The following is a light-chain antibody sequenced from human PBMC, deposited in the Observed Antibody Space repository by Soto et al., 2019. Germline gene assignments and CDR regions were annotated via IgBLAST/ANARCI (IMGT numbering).Light chain of an antibody. CDR3: CTYAGSFYV. V-gene: IGLV2-11*01. CDR1: SSDVGGYTS. J-gene: IGLJ1*01. Sequence: QSALTQPRSVSGSPGQSVTISCTGTSSDVGGYTSVSWYQQHPGKAPKLMIYDVNKRPSGVPDRFSGSKSGNTASLTISGLQAEDEADYYCCTYAGSFYVFGTGTKVTVL. CDR2: DVN.